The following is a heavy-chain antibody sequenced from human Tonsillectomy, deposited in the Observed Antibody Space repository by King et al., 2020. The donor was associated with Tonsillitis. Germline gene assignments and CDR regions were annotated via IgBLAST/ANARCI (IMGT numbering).Heavy chain of an antibody. CDR1: GFTFSNYG. D-gene: IGHD2-2*01. J-gene: IGHJ4*02. CDR2: ISHDENYK. CDR3: ARDITISTSNYFDS. Sequence: QVQLVESGGGVVQPGRSLRLSCAASGFTFSNYGMHWVRQAPGKGLEWVAVISHDENYKNYAGSVKGRFTISRDNSKNTMYVEMSSLTAEDTAIYYCARDITISTSNYFDSWGQGTLVTVSS. V-gene: IGHV3-30*03.